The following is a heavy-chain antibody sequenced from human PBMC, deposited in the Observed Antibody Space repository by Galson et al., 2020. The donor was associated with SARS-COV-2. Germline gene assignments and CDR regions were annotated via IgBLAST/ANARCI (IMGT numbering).Heavy chain of an antibody. CDR2: IYYSGST. D-gene: IGHD6-19*01. Sequence: ASETLSLTCTVSGGSISSSSYFWGWIRQSPGKGLEWIGSIYYSGSTYYTPSIKSRVSISVDTSKNQFSLKLNSVTAADTAVYFCARVGSVVKVEGVWLAPHYFDYWGQGTLVTVSS. J-gene: IGHJ4*02. CDR1: GGSISSSSYF. V-gene: IGHV4-39*01. CDR3: ARVGSVVKVEGVWLAPHYFDY.